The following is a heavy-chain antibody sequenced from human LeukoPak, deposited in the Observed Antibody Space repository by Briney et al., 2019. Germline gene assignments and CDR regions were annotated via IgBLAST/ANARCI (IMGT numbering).Heavy chain of an antibody. CDR3: ARVDGEQQLVFDY. Sequence: ASVKVSCEASGGTFSSYAISWVRQAPGQGLEWMGGIIPIFGTANYAQKFQGRVTITTDESTSTAYMELSSLRSEDTAVYYCARVDGEQQLVFDYWGQGTLVTVSS. CDR2: IIPIFGTA. V-gene: IGHV1-69*05. D-gene: IGHD6-13*01. CDR1: GGTFSSYA. J-gene: IGHJ4*02.